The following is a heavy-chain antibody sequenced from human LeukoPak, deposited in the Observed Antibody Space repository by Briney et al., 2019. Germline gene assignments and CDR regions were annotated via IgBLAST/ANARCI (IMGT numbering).Heavy chain of an antibody. V-gene: IGHV3-23*01. J-gene: IGHJ4*02. CDR3: AKRGVRGSYYFDH. CDR1: GFTFSNFA. CDR2: MSSTDGTT. Sequence: PGGSLRLSCAASGFTFSNFAMTWVRQAPGKGLEWVSTMSSTDGTTFYADSVKGRFTISRDNSTNILYLQMNNLRAEDTAVYHCAKRGVRGSYYFDHWGQGTLVTVSS. D-gene: IGHD3-10*01.